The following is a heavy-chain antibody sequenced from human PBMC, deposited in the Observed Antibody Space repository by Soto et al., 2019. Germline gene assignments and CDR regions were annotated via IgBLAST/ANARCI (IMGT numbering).Heavy chain of an antibody. CDR3: AGSPPAIGTYYYVMDV. J-gene: IGHJ6*02. D-gene: IGHD2-2*02. V-gene: IGHV1-18*01. Sequence: QVQLVQSGAEVKKPGASVKVSCKASGYTFTSYGISWVRHAPGQGLEWMGWISAYNGNTNYAQKLQGRVTMTTDTSKSTDYMELRSMRSDDTAVYYCAGSPPAIGTYYYVMDVWGQGTTVTVSS. CDR1: GYTFTSYG. CDR2: ISAYNGNT.